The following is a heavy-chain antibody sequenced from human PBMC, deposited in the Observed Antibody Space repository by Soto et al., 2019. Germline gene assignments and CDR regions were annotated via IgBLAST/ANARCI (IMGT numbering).Heavy chain of an antibody. Sequence: EVHLLESGGGLVQPGGSLRLSCAGSGFTFNTYDMTWVRQAPGKGLEWVSMISDIGSTYYSGSVRGRFTISRDNSKSTLYLQMNSLRADDTAIYYCAKHWGTPAPDDYWGQGTLVTVSS. CDR2: ISDIGST. J-gene: IGHJ4*02. D-gene: IGHD6-13*01. CDR1: GFTFNTYD. V-gene: IGHV3-23*01. CDR3: AKHWGTPAPDDY.